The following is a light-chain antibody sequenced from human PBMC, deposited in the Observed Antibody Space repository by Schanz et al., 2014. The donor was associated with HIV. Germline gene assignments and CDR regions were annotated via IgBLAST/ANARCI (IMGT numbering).Light chain of an antibody. CDR1: SSNIGAGYE. V-gene: IGLV1-40*01. Sequence: QSVLTQPPSVSGAPGQRVTISCTGSSSNIGAGYEVHWYKQLPETAPKLLIFGDKNRPSGVPDRFSGSKSGTSASLAITGLQAEDEADYFCAVWDDRLNDYVFGAGTKLTVL. CDR2: GDK. CDR3: AVWDDRLNDYV. J-gene: IGLJ1*01.